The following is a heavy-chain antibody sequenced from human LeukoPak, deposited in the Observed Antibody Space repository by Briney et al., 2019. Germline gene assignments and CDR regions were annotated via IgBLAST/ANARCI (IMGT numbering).Heavy chain of an antibody. Sequence: GASVKVSCKASGYTFNTYGITWVRQAPGQGLEWMGWISSYNGKTKYAQKLQGRVTMTTDTSTSTAYMELRSLRSDDTAVYYCARGLRYDSSHRLDYWGQGTLVTVSS. CDR1: GYTFNTYG. J-gene: IGHJ4*02. CDR2: ISSYNGKT. V-gene: IGHV1-18*01. D-gene: IGHD3-22*01. CDR3: ARGLRYDSSHRLDY.